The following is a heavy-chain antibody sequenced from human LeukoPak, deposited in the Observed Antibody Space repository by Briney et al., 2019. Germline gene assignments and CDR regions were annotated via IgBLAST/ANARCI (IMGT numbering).Heavy chain of an antibody. D-gene: IGHD5-18*01. CDR1: GFTFNTYA. CDR3: ARSSYTAMAEYYFDY. CDR2: ISGDGGST. V-gene: IGHV3-23*01. J-gene: IGHJ4*02. Sequence: GGSVRLSCAASGFTFNTYAMSWVRQAPGKGLEWVSVISGDGGSTFYADTVKGRFAISRDNSKKTLYLQMNSLRAEDTAVYYCARSSYTAMAEYYFDYWGQGTLVTVSS.